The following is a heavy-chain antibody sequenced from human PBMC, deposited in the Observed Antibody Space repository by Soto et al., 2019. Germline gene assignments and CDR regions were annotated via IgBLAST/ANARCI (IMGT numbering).Heavy chain of an antibody. D-gene: IGHD3-3*01. CDR1: GYTFTSYA. CDR3: ARDSPPLDY. Sequence: QVQLVQSGAEVKKPGASVKVSSKPSGYTFTSYACTWVRQAPGQGLEWMGWISVYNGNTKYAQKLQGGVTMTTDTSTNTAYMELRSLRSDDTAVYYCARDSPPLDYWGQGTLVTVSS. CDR2: ISVYNGNT. J-gene: IGHJ4*02. V-gene: IGHV1-18*01.